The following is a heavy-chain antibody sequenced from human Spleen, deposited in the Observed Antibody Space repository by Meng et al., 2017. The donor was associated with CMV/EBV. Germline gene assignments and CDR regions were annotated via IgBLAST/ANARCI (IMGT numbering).Heavy chain of an antibody. CDR3: AKDHPASAFDY. J-gene: IGHJ4*02. CDR1: GFSFTTYG. Sequence: GESLKISCVASGFSFTTYGVHWVRQAPGKGLEWVAFIRYGGFTTHYSDSVTGRFVISKDNSKNTVYLQMNSLRLEDTAVYFCAKDHPASAFDYWGQGTLVTVSS. V-gene: IGHV3-30*02. CDR2: IRYGGFTT. D-gene: IGHD6-13*01.